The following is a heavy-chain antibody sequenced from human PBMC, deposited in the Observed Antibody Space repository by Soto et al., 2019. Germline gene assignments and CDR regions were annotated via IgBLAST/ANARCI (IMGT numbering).Heavy chain of an antibody. CDR2: ISAYNGNT. CDR3: ARDLFAGDYEYFRH. Sequence: GASVKVSCKASGYTFTSYGISWVRQAPGQGLEWMGWISAYNGNTNYAQKLQGRVTMTTDTSTSTAYMELRSLRSDDTAVFYCARDLFAGDYEYFRHWGQGTLVTVSS. CDR1: GYTFTSYG. V-gene: IGHV1-18*01. J-gene: IGHJ1*01. D-gene: IGHD3-16*01.